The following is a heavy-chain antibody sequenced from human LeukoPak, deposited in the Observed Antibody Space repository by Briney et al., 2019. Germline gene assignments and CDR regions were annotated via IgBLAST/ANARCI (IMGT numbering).Heavy chain of an antibody. J-gene: IGHJ4*02. CDR2: IYYSGST. CDR1: GGSISSSSYY. D-gene: IGHD7-27*01. CDR3: ASRKLGNDY. V-gene: IGHV4-39*07. Sequence: SETLSLTCTVSGGSISSSSYYWGWIRQPPGKGLEWIGSIYYSGSTYYNPSLKSRVTTSADTSKNEFSLKLNSVTAADTAVYYCASRKLGNDYWGQGTLVTVSS.